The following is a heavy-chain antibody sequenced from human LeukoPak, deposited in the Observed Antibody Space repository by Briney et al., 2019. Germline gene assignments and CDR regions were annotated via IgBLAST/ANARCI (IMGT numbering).Heavy chain of an antibody. D-gene: IGHD3-22*01. CDR3: ARDRGIGDYYDSSNWFDP. Sequence: PSETLSLTCTVSGGSISSYYWGWIRQPPGKGLEWIGYIYYSGSTNYNPSLKSRVTISVDTSKNQFSLKLSSVTAADTAVYYCARDRGIGDYYDSSNWFDPWGQGTLVTVSS. CDR2: IYYSGST. J-gene: IGHJ5*02. CDR1: GGSISSYY. V-gene: IGHV4-59*01.